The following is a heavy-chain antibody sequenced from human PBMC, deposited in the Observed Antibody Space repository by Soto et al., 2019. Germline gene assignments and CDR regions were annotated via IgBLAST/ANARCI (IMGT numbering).Heavy chain of an antibody. CDR3: AARVSSITIFGVVSRYGDAFDI. D-gene: IGHD3-3*01. CDR2: IVVGSGNT. J-gene: IGHJ3*02. CDR1: GFTFTSSA. Sequence: SVKVSCKASGFTFTSSAMQWVRQARGQRLEWIGWIVVGSGNTNYAQKFQERVTITRDMSTSTAYMELSSLRSEDTAVYYCAARVSSITIFGVVSRYGDAFDIWGQGTMVTVSS. V-gene: IGHV1-58*02.